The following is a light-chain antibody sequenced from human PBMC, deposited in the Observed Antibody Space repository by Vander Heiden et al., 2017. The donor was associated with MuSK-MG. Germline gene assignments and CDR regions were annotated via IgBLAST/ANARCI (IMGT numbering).Light chain of an antibody. CDR1: KIGSKS. CDR3: QVWESNNEYVV. V-gene: IGLV3-21*02. CDR2: DDS. J-gene: IGLJ2*01. Sequence: SYVLIQPPSVSVAPGQTATLTCGGDKIGSKSVHWYQQRPGQAPVLIVYDDSARPSGIPERFSGSNSGNTATLTITGVEAGEAADYSCQVWESNNEYVVFGGGTTLTVL.